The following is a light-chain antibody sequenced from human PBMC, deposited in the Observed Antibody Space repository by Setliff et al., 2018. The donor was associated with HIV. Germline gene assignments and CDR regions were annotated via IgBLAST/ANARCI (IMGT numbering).Light chain of an antibody. J-gene: IGLJ1*01. CDR1: SSDVGGYNF. CDR2: EVS. CDR3: SSYAGSNSV. V-gene: IGLV2-8*01. Sequence: QSALTQPPSASGSPGQSVTISCTGTSSDVGGYNFVSWYQQHPGKAPKLMISEVSKRPSGVPDRFSGSKSGNTAFPTVSGLQAEDEVEYYCSSYAGSNSVFGNGTKGTV.